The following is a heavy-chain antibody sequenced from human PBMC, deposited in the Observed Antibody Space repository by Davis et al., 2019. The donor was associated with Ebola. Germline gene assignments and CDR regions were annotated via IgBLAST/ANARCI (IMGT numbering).Heavy chain of an antibody. Sequence: PSETLSLTCTVSGGSISSYYWSWIRQPPGKGLEWIGYIYYSGSTNYNPSLKSRVTISVDTSKNQFSLKLSSVTAADTAVYYCARGRGWGCGGDCYTIDYWGQGTLVTVSS. V-gene: IGHV4-59*01. CDR1: GGSISSYY. J-gene: IGHJ4*02. CDR3: ARGRGWGCGGDCYTIDY. CDR2: IYYSGST. D-gene: IGHD2-21*02.